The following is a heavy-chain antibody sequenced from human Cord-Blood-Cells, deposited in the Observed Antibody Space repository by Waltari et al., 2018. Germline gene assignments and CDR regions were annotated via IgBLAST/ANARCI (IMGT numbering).Heavy chain of an antibody. Sequence: QVQLVESGGGVVQPGRSLRLSCAASVFTFSSYGMHWVRQAPGKGLEWVAVISYDGSNKYYADSVKGRFTISRDNSKNTLYLQMNSLRAEDTAVYYCAKVLSNSWYGDYWGQGTLVTVSS. D-gene: IGHD6-13*01. CDR3: AKVLSNSWYGDY. J-gene: IGHJ4*02. CDR2: ISYDGSNK. V-gene: IGHV3-30*18. CDR1: VFTFSSYG.